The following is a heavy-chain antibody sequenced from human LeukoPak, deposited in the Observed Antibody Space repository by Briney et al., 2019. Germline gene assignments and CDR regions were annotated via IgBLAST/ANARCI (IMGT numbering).Heavy chain of an antibody. CDR1: GFTFCSHA. D-gene: IGHD5-18*01. CDR2: IFGSGGSP. V-gene: IGHV3-23*01. CDR3: GKTTVGYSSGQKPAWPVDY. Sequence: GGSLRLSCAASGFTFCSHAMYWGRQAPGKGVEWVAGIFGSGGSPHYADSVKGRFTISRDNSRNTVYLQINSLRADDTAVYYCGKTTVGYSSGQKPAWPVDYWGQGTLVTVSS. J-gene: IGHJ4*02.